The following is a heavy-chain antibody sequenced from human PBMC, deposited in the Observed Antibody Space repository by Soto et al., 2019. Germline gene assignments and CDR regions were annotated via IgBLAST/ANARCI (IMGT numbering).Heavy chain of an antibody. CDR2: IKQDGSEK. J-gene: IGHJ3*02. Sequence: GGSLRLSCAASGFTFSSYWMSWVRQAPGKGLEWVANIKQDGSEKYYVDSVRGRFTISRDNAKNSLYLQMNSLRAEDTAVYYCRYYDSSGYYVAGNVAFDIWGQGTMVTVSS. D-gene: IGHD3-22*01. CDR1: GFTFSSYW. V-gene: IGHV3-7*01. CDR3: RYYDSSGYYVAGNVAFDI.